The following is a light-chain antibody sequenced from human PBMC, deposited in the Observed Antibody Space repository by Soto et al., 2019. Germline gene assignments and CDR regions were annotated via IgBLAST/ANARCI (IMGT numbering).Light chain of an antibody. CDR3: QQYGSSPWT. CDR2: GAS. J-gene: IGKJ1*01. Sequence: EIVLTQSPGTLSLSPGERATLSCRASQSVSSNYLAWYRHNPGQTPRLVIYGASNRATGIPDRFSGSGSGTDFTLTISRLEPEDFAVFYCQQYGSSPWTFGQGTKVQIK. V-gene: IGKV3-20*01. CDR1: QSVSSNY.